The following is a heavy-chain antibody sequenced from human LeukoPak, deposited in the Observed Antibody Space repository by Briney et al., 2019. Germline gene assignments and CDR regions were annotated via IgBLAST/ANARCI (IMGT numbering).Heavy chain of an antibody. V-gene: IGHV3-15*01. D-gene: IGHD3-9*01. CDR1: GFTFSNAW. J-gene: IGHJ4*02. CDR2: IKSKTDGGTT. CDR3: TTVGLRYFAWPSPDY. Sequence: GGSLRLSCAASGFTFSNAWMSWVRQAPGKGLEWVGRIKSKTDGGTTDYAAPVKGRFTISRSDSKNTLYLQMNSLKTEDTAVYYCTTVGLRYFAWPSPDYWGQGTLVTVSS.